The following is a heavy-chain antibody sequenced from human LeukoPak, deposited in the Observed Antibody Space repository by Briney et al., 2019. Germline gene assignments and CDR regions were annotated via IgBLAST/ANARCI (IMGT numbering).Heavy chain of an antibody. V-gene: IGHV4-39*07. J-gene: IGHJ5*02. D-gene: IGHD3-16*01. CDR2: LYYTGTT. Sequence: PSETLSLTCTVSGDSISSSGYFWGWIRQPPGKGLEWIGSLYYTGTTYYNPSLRIRVTISLDTSKNQFSLRLRSVTAADTAIYYCVRPAIMGWFDPWGQGTLVTVSS. CDR1: GDSISSSGYF. CDR3: VRPAIMGWFDP.